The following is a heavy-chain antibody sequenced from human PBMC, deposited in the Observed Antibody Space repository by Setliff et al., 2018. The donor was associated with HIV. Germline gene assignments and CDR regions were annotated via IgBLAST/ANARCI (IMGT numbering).Heavy chain of an antibody. V-gene: IGHV4-39*07. CDR3: ARGITMISAGYYYYYMDV. CDR2: VDYTGST. J-gene: IGHJ6*03. D-gene: IGHD3-22*01. CDR1: GGSISTSNYY. Sequence: SETLSLTCTVSGGSISTSNYYWGWVRQPPGKGLEWVGNVDYTGSTYYNPSLKSRVTISVDTSKNQFSLKLSSVTAADTAVYYCARGITMISAGYYYYYMDVWGKGTTVTVSS.